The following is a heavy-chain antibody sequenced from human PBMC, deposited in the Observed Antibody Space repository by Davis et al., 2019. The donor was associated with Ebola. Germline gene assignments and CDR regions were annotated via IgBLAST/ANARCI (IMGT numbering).Heavy chain of an antibody. Sequence: ASVKVSCKASRYIFMNYYMHWVRQAPGQGLEWMGITNPSGGSTTYAQKFQGRVTMPRDTSTSTVYMQLSSLRSEETAVYYCARGNDFWRGYYYYYYMDVWGKGTTVTVSS. CDR3: ARGNDFWRGYYYYYYMDV. CDR1: RYIFMNYY. J-gene: IGHJ6*03. V-gene: IGHV1-46*01. CDR2: TNPSGGST. D-gene: IGHD3-3*01.